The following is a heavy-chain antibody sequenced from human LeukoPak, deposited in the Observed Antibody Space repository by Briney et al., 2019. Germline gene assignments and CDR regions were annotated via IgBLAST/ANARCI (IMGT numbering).Heavy chain of an antibody. V-gene: IGHV3-33*01. CDR2: IWYDGSNK. Sequence: GRSLRLSCAASGFTFSSYGMHWARQAPGKGLEWVAVIWYDGSNKYYADSVKGRFTISRDNSKNTLYLQMNSLRAEDTAVYYCARETTAHPGSFDYWGQGTLVTVSS. CDR3: ARETTAHPGSFDY. CDR1: GFTFSSYG. D-gene: IGHD1-14*01. J-gene: IGHJ4*02.